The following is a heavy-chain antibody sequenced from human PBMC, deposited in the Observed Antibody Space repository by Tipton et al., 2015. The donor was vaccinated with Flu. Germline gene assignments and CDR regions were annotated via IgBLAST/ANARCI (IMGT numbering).Heavy chain of an antibody. CDR1: GYSISSGYY. J-gene: IGHJ4*02. V-gene: IGHV4-38-2*02. CDR3: ARRVVVPAAIYFDY. Sequence: TLSLNCTVSGYSISSGYYWGWIRQPPGKGLEWIGSIYYSGSTYYNPPLKSRVTISVDTSKNQFSLKLSSVTAADTAVYYCARRVVVPAAIYFDYLGQGTLVTVSS. D-gene: IGHD2-2*01. CDR2: IYYSGST.